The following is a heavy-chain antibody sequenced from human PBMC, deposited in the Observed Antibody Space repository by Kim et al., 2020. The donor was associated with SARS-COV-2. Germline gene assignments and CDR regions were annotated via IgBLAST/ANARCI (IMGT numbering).Heavy chain of an antibody. CDR3: ARARAGYPYYFDY. Sequence: TPTPKSRVTISVDTSKNQFSLKLNSVTAADTAVFYCARARAGYPYYFDYWGQGTLVTISS. J-gene: IGHJ4*02. D-gene: IGHD5-18*01. V-gene: IGHV4-59*01.